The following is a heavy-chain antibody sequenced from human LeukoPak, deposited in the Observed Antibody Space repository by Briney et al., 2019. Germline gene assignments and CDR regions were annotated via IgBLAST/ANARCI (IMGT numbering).Heavy chain of an antibody. V-gene: IGHV4-34*01. D-gene: IGHD3-3*01. CDR3: ARHGITNLGVVINRFDP. CDR1: GGSFTTYS. CDR2: INHTGNT. J-gene: IGHJ5*02. Sequence: SETLSLTCAVSGGSFTTYSWSWIRQPPGKGLEWIGEINHTGNTNYNPSLKSRVTISVDTSKNQFSLKLFSVTAADTAVYYCARHGITNLGVVINRFDPWGQGTLVTVSS.